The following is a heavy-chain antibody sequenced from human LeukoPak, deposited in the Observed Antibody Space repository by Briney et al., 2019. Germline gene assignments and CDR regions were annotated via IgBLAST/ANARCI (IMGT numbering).Heavy chain of an antibody. CDR2: INHSGST. CDR3: ASMSGATSSYSDFDY. D-gene: IGHD4/OR15-4a*01. J-gene: IGHJ4*02. CDR1: GGSFSGYY. V-gene: IGHV4-34*01. Sequence: PSETLSLTCAVYGGSFSGYYWSWIRQLPGKGLEWIGEINHSGSTNYNPSLKSRVTISVDTSKNQFSLKLSSVTAADTAVYYCASMSGATSSYSDFDYWGQGTLVTVSS.